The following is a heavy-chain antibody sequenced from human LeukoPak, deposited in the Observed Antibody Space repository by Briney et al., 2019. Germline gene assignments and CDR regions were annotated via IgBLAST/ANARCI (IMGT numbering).Heavy chain of an antibody. CDR3: ARDTGIFAVGAIDAFGI. J-gene: IGHJ3*02. D-gene: IGHD1-26*01. Sequence: ASVKVSCKVSGYTLTELSMHWVRQAPGKGLEWMGGFDPEDGETIYAQKFQGRVTMTTDTSTSTAYMELRSLRSDDTAVYYCARDTGIFAVGAIDAFGIWGQGTMVTVSS. V-gene: IGHV1-24*01. CDR1: GYTLTELS. CDR2: FDPEDGET.